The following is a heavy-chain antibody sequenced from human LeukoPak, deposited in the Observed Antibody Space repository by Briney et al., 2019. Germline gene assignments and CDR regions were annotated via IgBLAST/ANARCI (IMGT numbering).Heavy chain of an antibody. CDR2: IKSRTDGGTT. J-gene: IGHJ6*02. CDR3: TTTVAGTRYYYYGMDV. D-gene: IGHD6-19*01. V-gene: IGHV3-15*01. Sequence: PGGSLRLSCAASGFTFSNAWMSWVRRAPGKGLEWVGRIKSRTDGGTTDYAAPVKGRFTISRDDSKNTLYLQMNSLKTEDTAVYYCTTTVAGTRYYYYGMDVWGQGTTVTVSS. CDR1: GFTFSNAW.